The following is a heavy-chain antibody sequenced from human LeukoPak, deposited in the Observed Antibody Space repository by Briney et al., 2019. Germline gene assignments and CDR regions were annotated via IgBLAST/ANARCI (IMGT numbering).Heavy chain of an antibody. J-gene: IGHJ5*02. V-gene: IGHV4-59*01. D-gene: IGHD5-18*01. CDR3: ARIRAGNSYCHNWFDP. CDR2: IYYTGGT. CDR1: GDSINNYY. Sequence: SETLSLTCTVSGDSINNYYWSWIRQPPGKGLEWIGYIYYTGGTNYNPSLNSRVTISLDTSKNQFSLKLPSVTAADMAVYYCARIRAGNSYCHNWFDPWGQGTLVIVSS.